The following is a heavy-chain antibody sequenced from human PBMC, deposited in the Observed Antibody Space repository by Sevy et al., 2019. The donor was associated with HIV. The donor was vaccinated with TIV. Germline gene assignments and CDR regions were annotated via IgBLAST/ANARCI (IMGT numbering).Heavy chain of an antibody. V-gene: IGHV4-59*01. CDR1: GGSISSYY. J-gene: IGHJ3*02. Sequence: SETLSLTCTVSGGSISSYYWSWIRQPPGKGLEWIGYIYYSGSTNYNPSLKSRVTISVDTSKNQFSLKLSSVTAADTAVYHCARAGRYYGSPYAFDIWGQGTMVTVSS. CDR3: ARAGRYYGSPYAFDI. CDR2: IYYSGST. D-gene: IGHD3-10*01.